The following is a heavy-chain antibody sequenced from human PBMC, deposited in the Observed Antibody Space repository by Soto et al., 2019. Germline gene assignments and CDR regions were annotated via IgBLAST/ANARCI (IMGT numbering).Heavy chain of an antibody. CDR3: ASDILYRLDF. CDR2: IYYSGSA. V-gene: IGHV4-30-4*01. Sequence: SETLSLTCTVSGGSISSGDYYWSWIRQPPGKGLEWIGYIYYSGSAYYNPSLKSRVTISVDTSKNQFSLKLSSVTAADTAVYYCASDILYRLDFWGQGTLVTVSS. CDR1: GGSISSGDYY. D-gene: IGHD3-9*01. J-gene: IGHJ4*02.